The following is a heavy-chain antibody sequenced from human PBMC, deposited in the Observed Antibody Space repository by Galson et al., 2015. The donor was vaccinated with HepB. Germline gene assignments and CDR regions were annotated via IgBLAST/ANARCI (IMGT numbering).Heavy chain of an antibody. V-gene: IGHV3-43*01. CDR1: GFFFDDYT. CDR2: ISWDSGTA. Sequence: SLRLSCAASGFFFDDYTMHWVRQAPGKGLEWVSLISWDSGTAYYADSVKGRFTISRDNSKNSLYLQMNSLRTEDTALYYCAKDGGGVVLRYFDWLSGSFDYWGQGTLVTVSS. D-gene: IGHD3-9*01. J-gene: IGHJ4*02. CDR3: AKDGGGVVLRYFDWLSGSFDY.